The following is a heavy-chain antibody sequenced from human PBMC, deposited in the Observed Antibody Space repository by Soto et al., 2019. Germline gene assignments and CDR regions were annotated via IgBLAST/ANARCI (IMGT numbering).Heavy chain of an antibody. V-gene: IGHV4-59*01. D-gene: IGHD4-17*01. CDR1: GGYISSYY. CDR3: ARSYGDYVFDY. Sequence: ASETLSLTCTVSGGYISSYYWSWIRQPPGKGLEWIGSIYHSGSTNYSPSLKSRVTISVDTSKNQFSLKLSSVTAADTAVYYCARSYGDYVFDYWGQGTLVTVSS. CDR2: IYHSGST. J-gene: IGHJ4*02.